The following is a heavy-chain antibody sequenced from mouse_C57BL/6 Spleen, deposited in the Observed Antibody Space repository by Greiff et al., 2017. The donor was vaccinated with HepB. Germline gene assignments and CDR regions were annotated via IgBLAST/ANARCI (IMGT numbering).Heavy chain of an antibody. V-gene: IGHV5-9-1*02. Sequence: DVMLVESGEGLVKPGGSLKLSCAASGFTFSSYAMSWVRQTPEKRLEWVAYISSGGDYIYYADTVKGRFTISRDNARNTLYLQMSSLKSEDTAMYYCTRDRRTTVVASDWYFDVWGTGTTVTVSS. D-gene: IGHD1-1*01. CDR3: TRDRRTTVVASDWYFDV. CDR2: ISSGGDYI. J-gene: IGHJ1*03. CDR1: GFTFSSYA.